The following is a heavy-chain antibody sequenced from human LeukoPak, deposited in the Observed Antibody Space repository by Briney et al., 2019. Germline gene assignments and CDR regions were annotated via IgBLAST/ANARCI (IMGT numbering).Heavy chain of an antibody. D-gene: IGHD3-10*01. CDR2: ISTSGII. CDR3: ARDDPNWDPSSYYFDS. Sequence: PGGSLRLSCAASGFTFSSYSMNWVRQAPGKGLEWISYISTSGIIYYADSVRGRFTISRDNAKNSLYLQMNSLRDEDTAVYYCARDDPNWDPSSYYFDSWGQGVLVTVSS. CDR1: GFTFSSYS. J-gene: IGHJ4*02. V-gene: IGHV3-48*02.